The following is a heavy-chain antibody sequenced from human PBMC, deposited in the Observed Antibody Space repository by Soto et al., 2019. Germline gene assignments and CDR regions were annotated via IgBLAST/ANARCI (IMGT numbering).Heavy chain of an antibody. J-gene: IGHJ4*02. CDR3: AGGIAAAGTFDY. Sequence: QVQLQEAGPGLVKPSGTLSLTCAVYGGSISSSNWLSWVRQTPGKGLEWIGEIYHSGSTNYTPSLKSRVTISEEKSKNQVSLKLTSVTAADTVVYYCAGGIAAAGTFDYWGQGTLVTV. D-gene: IGHD6-13*01. V-gene: IGHV4-4*02. CDR2: IYHSGST. CDR1: GGSISSSNW.